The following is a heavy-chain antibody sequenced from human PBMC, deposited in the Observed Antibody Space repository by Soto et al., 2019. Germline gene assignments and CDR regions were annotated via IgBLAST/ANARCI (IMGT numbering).Heavy chain of an antibody. J-gene: IGHJ5*02. V-gene: IGHV4-30-4*01. Sequence: TLSLTCTVSGGSISSGDYYWSWIREPPGKGLEWIGYIYYSGSTYYNPSLKSRVTISVDTSKNQFSLKLSSVTAADTAVYYCASLKLGYSTFDPWGQGTLVTVSS. CDR1: GGSISSGDYY. CDR2: IYYSGST. D-gene: IGHD5-18*01. CDR3: ASLKLGYSTFDP.